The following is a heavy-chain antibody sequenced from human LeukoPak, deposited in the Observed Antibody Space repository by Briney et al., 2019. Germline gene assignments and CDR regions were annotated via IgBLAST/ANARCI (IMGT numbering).Heavy chain of an antibody. V-gene: IGHV3-23*01. D-gene: IGHD4-11*01. J-gene: IGHJ6*03. Sequence: GGSLRLSCAASGFTFSDYGMSWVRQSPGKGLEWVSSFGGRGGSTYYADSVKGRFTISRDNAKNSLYLQMNSLRAEDTAVYYCARGVPKTSYYYYYMDVWGKGTTVTVSS. CDR2: FGGRGGST. CDR3: ARGVPKTSYYYYYMDV. CDR1: GFTFSDYG.